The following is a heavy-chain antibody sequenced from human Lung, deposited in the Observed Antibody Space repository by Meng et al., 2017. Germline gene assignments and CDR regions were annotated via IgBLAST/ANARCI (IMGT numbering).Heavy chain of an antibody. V-gene: IGHV3-74*01. CDR2: INSDGSST. J-gene: IGHJ5*02. D-gene: IGHD6-6*01. CDR1: GFTFSSYW. CDR3: ARAATRIAARRAAGNWCDP. Sequence: GESLKISCAASGFTFSSYWMHWVRQAPGKGLVWVSRINSDGSSTSYADSVKGRFTISRDNAKNTLYLQMNSLRAEDTAVYYCARAATRIAARRAAGNWCDPWGQGTLVTVSS.